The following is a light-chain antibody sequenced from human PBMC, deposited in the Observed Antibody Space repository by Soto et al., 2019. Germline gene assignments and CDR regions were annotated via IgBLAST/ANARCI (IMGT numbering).Light chain of an antibody. CDR3: QAWDSSRGV. CDR1: KLGDKY. J-gene: IGLJ1*01. CDR2: QDS. V-gene: IGLV3-1*01. Sequence: SYELTQPPSVSVSPGQTASITCSGDKLGDKYACWYQQKPGQSPVLVIYQDSKRPSGIPERFSGSNSGNTATLTISGTQAMVEADYQCQAWDSSRGVFGSGTKVTVL.